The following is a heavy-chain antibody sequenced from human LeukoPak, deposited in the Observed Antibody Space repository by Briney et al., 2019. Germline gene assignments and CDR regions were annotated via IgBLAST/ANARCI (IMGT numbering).Heavy chain of an antibody. V-gene: IGHV4-61*02. Sequence: SQTLSLTCTVSGGSISSGSYYWSWIRQPAGKGLEWIGRIYTSGSTNYNPSLKSRVTISVDTSKNQFSLKLSSVTAADTAVYYCARDHDCNYSFDYWGQGTLVTVSS. J-gene: IGHJ4*02. CDR1: GGSISSGSYY. CDR3: ARDHDCNYSFDY. D-gene: IGHD1-7*01. CDR2: IYTSGST.